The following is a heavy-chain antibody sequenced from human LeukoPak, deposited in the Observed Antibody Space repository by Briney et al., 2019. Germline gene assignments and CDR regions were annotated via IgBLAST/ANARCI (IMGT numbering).Heavy chain of an antibody. CDR2: ISSSTSYI. D-gene: IGHD2-15*01. Sequence: PGGSPSLSCAAPGWPFSSFRLNGVRQAPGKGLEWVSFISSSTSYIYYADSVKGRFTISRDNAKNSLYPQMNSLRAEDTAVYYCARDLVVVVAATHDYWGQGTLVTVSS. J-gene: IGHJ4*02. CDR1: GWPFSSFR. V-gene: IGHV3-21*01. CDR3: ARDLVVVVAATHDY.